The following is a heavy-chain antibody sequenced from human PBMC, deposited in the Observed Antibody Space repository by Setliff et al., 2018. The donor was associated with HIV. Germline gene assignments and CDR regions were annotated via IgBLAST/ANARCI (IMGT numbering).Heavy chain of an antibody. D-gene: IGHD6-13*01. V-gene: IGHV1-69*13. CDR3: TRATPGEHLVLHY. J-gene: IGHJ4*02. Sequence: SVKVSCKASGGTFRKDTITWVRQAPGQGLEWMGGIVPVFGPGNSAQKFQGRVTITADESTSTVYMEVSSLKSEDTAVYYCTRATPGEHLVLHYWGQGTLVTVSS. CDR2: IVPVFGPG. CDR1: GGTFRKDT.